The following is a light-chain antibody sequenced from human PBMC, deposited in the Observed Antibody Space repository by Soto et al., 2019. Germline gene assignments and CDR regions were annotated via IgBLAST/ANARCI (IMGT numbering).Light chain of an antibody. J-gene: IGKJ5*01. CDR1: QSISSY. CDR2: AAS. Sequence: DIKMTQSPSSVSASVGDRVTITCRASQSISSYLNWYQQKPGKAPKLLIYAASSLQSGVPSRFSGSGSGTDFALTITSLQPEDFATYYCQQSSITPPSFGQGTRLEI. CDR3: QQSSITPPS. V-gene: IGKV1-39*01.